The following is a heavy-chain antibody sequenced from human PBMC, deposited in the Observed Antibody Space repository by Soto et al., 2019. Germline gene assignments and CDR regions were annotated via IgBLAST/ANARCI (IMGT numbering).Heavy chain of an antibody. V-gene: IGHV4-61*01. J-gene: IGHJ5*02. CDR1: GGAVSSGTYY. CDR3: TRGPPRVQWLDP. Sequence: PSETLSLTCTVSGGAVSSGTYYWSWIRQPPGKGLEWIGRVYFTGSTNYNPSLKRRVTMSLETSRNQFSLKLSSVTAADTAVYYCTRGPPRVQWLDPWGLGTMVTVYS. D-gene: IGHD6-25*01. CDR2: VYFTGST.